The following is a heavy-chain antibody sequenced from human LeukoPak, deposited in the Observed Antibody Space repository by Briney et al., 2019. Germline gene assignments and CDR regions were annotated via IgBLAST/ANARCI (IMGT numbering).Heavy chain of an antibody. V-gene: IGHV3-74*01. CDR1: GFTFSSHW. CDR3: ARDGQGSTPLDY. J-gene: IGHJ4*02. Sequence: GGSLRLSCAASGFTFSSHWMHWVRQAPGKGLVWVSGISTDGSRPRYADSVNGRFTISRDNAKNTLYLQMNSLRTEDTAVYFCARDGQGSTPLDYWGQGTLVTVSS. CDR2: ISTDGSRP. D-gene: IGHD2-15*01.